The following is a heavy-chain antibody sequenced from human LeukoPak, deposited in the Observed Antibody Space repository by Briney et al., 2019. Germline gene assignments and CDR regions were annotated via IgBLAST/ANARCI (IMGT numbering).Heavy chain of an antibody. V-gene: IGHV1-2*02. Sequence: ASVKVSCKASGYTFTSYYMHWVRQAPGQGLEWMGWINPHSGGTNYAQNFQDRVTMTGDTSISTAYMELSRLRSDDTAIYYCARGGDNYDILTQWGQGTLVTVSS. CDR1: GYTFTSYY. D-gene: IGHD3-9*01. J-gene: IGHJ4*02. CDR2: INPHSGGT. CDR3: ARGGDNYDILTQ.